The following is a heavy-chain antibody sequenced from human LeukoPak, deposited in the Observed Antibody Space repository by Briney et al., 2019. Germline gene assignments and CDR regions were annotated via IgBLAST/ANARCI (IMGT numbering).Heavy chain of an antibody. CDR2: IKQDGSEK. D-gene: IGHD6-6*01. Sequence: GGSLRLSCAASGFTSGSYWMSWVRQAPGKGLEWVANIKQDGSEKYYVDSVKGRFTISGDNAKNSLYLQMNSLRAEDTAVYYCARGFEQLVAYGMDVWGQGTTVTVSS. J-gene: IGHJ6*02. V-gene: IGHV3-7*05. CDR1: GFTSGSYW. CDR3: ARGFEQLVAYGMDV.